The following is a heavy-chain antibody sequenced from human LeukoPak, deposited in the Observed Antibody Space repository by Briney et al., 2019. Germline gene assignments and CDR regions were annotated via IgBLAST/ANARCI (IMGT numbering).Heavy chain of an antibody. V-gene: IGHV1-18*01. D-gene: IGHD6-13*01. Sequence: ASVKVSRKASGYIFTNYGITWVRQAPGQGLEWMGWINTNNGNTNYAQKLQGRVTMTTDTSMTTAYMEVRSLRSDDTAVYYCARGPIAAAGDYWGQGTLVTVSS. CDR2: INTNNGNT. CDR1: GYIFTNYG. CDR3: ARGPIAAAGDY. J-gene: IGHJ4*02.